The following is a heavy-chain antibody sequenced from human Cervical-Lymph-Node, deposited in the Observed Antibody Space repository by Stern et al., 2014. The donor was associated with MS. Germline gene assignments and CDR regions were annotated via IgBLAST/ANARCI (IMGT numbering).Heavy chain of an antibody. D-gene: IGHD3-16*01. Sequence: VQLVQSGPEVKKPGASVKVSCKASGYTFSNFGISWVRQAPGQGLEWMGWIAVFNVITKYALNLQGIVTLTTDTSTRTAYMELTSLASDDTAVYYCARDGHYAPTYFDPWGQGPLVTVSS. CDR2: IAVFNVIT. CDR3: ARDGHYAPTYFDP. V-gene: IGHV1-18*01. J-gene: IGHJ4*02. CDR1: GYTFSNFG.